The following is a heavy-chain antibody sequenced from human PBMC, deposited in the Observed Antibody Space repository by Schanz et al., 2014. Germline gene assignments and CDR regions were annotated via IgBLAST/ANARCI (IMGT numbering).Heavy chain of an antibody. CDR1: GFIFGSSV. Sequence: EVQLVESGGGLIQPGGSLRLSCAASGFIFGSSVMAWVRQAPGKGLEWVSAISGSGGSTYYADSVKGRFTISRDNSKNTLYLQMNSLRAEDTAVYYCARGGSGSHYRLDYWGQGTMVTVSS. CDR3: ARGGSGSHYRLDY. J-gene: IGHJ3*01. CDR2: ISGSGGST. D-gene: IGHD1-26*01. V-gene: IGHV3-23*04.